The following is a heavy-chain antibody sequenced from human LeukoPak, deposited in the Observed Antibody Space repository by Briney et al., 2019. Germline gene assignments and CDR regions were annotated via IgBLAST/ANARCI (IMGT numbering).Heavy chain of an antibody. J-gene: IGHJ4*02. CDR3: ARNNWNTIDY. CDR1: GGSFSGYY. V-gene: IGHV4-59*01. Sequence: SETLSLTCAVYGGSFSGYYWSWIRQPPGKRLEWIAYIYYSGSTNYKPSLKSRVNISVDMSKNQFSLKLSSVTAADTAVYYCARNNWNTIDYWGQGALVTVSS. CDR2: IYYSGST. D-gene: IGHD1/OR15-1a*01.